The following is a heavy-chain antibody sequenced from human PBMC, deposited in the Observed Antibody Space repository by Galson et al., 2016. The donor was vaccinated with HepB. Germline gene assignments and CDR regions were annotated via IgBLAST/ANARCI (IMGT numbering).Heavy chain of an antibody. CDR3: ARVSSGDDLWFGGYNWFDP. V-gene: IGHV1-8*01. CDR2: MNPKSGNT. J-gene: IGHJ5*02. Sequence: SVKVSCKASGNTFTSYDINWVRQATGQGLEWMGWMNPKSGNTGYAQKFQGRVTMTRNTSISTAYMALSSLRSEDTAVYYCARVSSGDDLWFGGYNWFDPWGQGTLVTVSS. CDR1: GNTFTSYD. D-gene: IGHD3-10*01.